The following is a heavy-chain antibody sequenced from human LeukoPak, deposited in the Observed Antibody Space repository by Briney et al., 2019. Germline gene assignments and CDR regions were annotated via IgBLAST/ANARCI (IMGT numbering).Heavy chain of an antibody. J-gene: IGHJ4*02. CDR2: IYHSGST. D-gene: IGHD3-22*01. CDR3: ARWKRYSYDSSGFIDY. CDR1: GGSISSSNW. Sequence: SGTLSLTCAVSGGSISSSNWWSWVRQPPGKGLEWIGEIYHSGSTNYNPSLKSRVTISVDTSKNQFSLKLSSVTAADTAAYYCARWKRYSYDSSGFIDYWGQGTLVTVSS. V-gene: IGHV4-4*02.